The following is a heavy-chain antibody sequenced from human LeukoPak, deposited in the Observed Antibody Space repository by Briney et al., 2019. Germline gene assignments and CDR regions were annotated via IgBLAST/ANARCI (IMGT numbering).Heavy chain of an antibody. CDR3: ARRVVARPFDY. V-gene: IGHV4-34*01. Sequence: ASETLSLTCAVYGGSFSGYYWSWIRQPPGKGLEWIGEINHSGSTNYNPSPKSRVTISVDTSKNQFSLKLSSVTAADTAVYYCARRVVARPFDYWGQGTLVTVSS. CDR2: INHSGST. CDR1: GGSFSGYY. D-gene: IGHD2-2*01. J-gene: IGHJ4*02.